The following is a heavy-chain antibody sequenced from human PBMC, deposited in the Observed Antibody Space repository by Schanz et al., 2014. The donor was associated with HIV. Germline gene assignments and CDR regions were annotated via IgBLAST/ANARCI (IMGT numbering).Heavy chain of an antibody. Sequence: EVQLLDSGGGLVQPGGSLRLSCAASGFTFSSYAMTWVRQAPGKGLDWVSTISGSDGDTYYAGSVKGRFAISRDKSKNTLYLQMNSLRVEDTAVYYCAKMARSVAANTNFDYWGQGTLVTVSS. CDR2: ISGSDGDT. J-gene: IGHJ4*02. D-gene: IGHD6-19*01. CDR1: GFTFSSYA. V-gene: IGHV3-23*01. CDR3: AKMARSVAANTNFDY.